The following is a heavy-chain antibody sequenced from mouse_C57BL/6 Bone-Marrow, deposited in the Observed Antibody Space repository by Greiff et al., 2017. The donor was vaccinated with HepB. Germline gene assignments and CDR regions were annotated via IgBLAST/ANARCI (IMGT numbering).Heavy chain of an antibody. V-gene: IGHV5-9-1*02. CDR2: ISSGGDYI. CDR3: TRDQGTYYSNYEAWFAY. J-gene: IGHJ3*01. D-gene: IGHD2-5*01. Sequence: EVMLVESGEGLVKPGGSLKLSCAASGFTFSSYAMSWVRQTPEKRLEWVAYISSGGDYIYYADTVKGRFTISRDNARNTLYLQLSSLKSEDTAMYYCTRDQGTYYSNYEAWFAYCGQGTLVTVSA. CDR1: GFTFSSYA.